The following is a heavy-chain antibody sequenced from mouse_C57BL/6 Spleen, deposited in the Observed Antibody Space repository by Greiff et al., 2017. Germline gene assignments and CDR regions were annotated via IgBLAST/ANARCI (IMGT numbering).Heavy chain of an antibody. V-gene: IGHV1-22*01. D-gene: IGHD1-1*01. J-gene: IGHJ3*01. CDR3: ASNYYGSILFAY. CDR1: GYTFTDYN. Sequence: EVQLQESGPELVKPGASVKMSCKASGYTFTDYNMHWVKQSHGKSLEWIGYINPNNGGTSYNQKFKGKATLTVNKSSSTAYMELRSLTSEDSAVYYCASNYYGSILFAYWGQGTLVTVSA. CDR2: INPNNGGT.